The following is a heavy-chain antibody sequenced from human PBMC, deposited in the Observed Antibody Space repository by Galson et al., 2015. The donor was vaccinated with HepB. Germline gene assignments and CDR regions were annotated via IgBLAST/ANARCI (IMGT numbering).Heavy chain of an antibody. Sequence: SLRLSCAASGFSFNIYSMNWVRQAPGKGLEWGSYISSGGSTIYYAGSVTGRFTISRDNAWNSLSLQMNSLRAEDTAVDYCARDLGRKRGFAYWGQGTLVTVSA. CDR1: GFSFNIYS. CDR2: ISSGGSTI. CDR3: ARDLGRKRGFAY. J-gene: IGHJ4*02. V-gene: IGHV3-48*01.